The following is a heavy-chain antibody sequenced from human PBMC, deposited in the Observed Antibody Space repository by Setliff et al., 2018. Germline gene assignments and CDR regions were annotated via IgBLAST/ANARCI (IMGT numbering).Heavy chain of an antibody. CDR1: GFTFSTYS. J-gene: IGHJ6*03. CDR3: ATNPRKGRSGGYYYDDPYYFYMDV. V-gene: IGHV3-48*01. Sequence: GGSLRLSCATSGFTFSTYSINWVRQAPGKGLEWIAYISSRSNTIYYADSVKGRFTISRDNAKNSLYLQLNSLRAEDTAVYYCATNPRKGRSGGYYYDDPYYFYMDVWGKGTTVTVSS. CDR2: ISSRSNTI. D-gene: IGHD3-22*01.